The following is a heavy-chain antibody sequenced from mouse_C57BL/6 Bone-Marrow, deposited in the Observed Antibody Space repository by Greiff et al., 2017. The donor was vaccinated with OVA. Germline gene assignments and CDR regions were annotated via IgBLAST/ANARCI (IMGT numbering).Heavy chain of an antibody. D-gene: IGHD2-1*01. V-gene: IGHV1-82*01. Sequence: VQLQQSGPELVKPGASVKISCKASGYAFSSSWMNWVKQRPGKGLEWIGRIYPGDGDTNYNGKFKGKATLTADKSSSTAYMQLSSLTSEDSAVYFCAMGYGNLPRDVWGTGTTVTVSS. CDR3: AMGYGNLPRDV. CDR2: IYPGDGDT. CDR1: GYAFSSSW. J-gene: IGHJ1*03.